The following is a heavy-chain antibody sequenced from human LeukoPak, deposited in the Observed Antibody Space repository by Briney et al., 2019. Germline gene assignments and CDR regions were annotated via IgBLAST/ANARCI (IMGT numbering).Heavy chain of an antibody. V-gene: IGHV3-23*01. CDR3: VQEGPRGLAFDI. CDR1: GFTFSSYA. CDR2: ISASGYST. Sequence: GGSLRLSCAASGFTFSSYAMSWVRQAPGKGLEWVSAISASGYSTYYADSAKGRFAISRDNSKNTLYLQMNSLRVEDTAVYYCVQEGPRGLAFDIWGQGTKVTVSS. J-gene: IGHJ3*02.